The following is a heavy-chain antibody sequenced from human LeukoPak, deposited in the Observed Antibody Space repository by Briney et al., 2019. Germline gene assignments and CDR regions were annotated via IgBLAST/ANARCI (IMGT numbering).Heavy chain of an antibody. CDR3: ARGGPPGYYYDYYMDV. CDR2: FYFSGST. J-gene: IGHJ6*03. CDR1: GGSISSNSYS. Sequence: SETLSLTCTVSGGSISSNSYSWGWIRQPPGKGLEWIGSFYFSGSTYYNPSLKSRVTISVDTSKNQFSLKMSSVTAADTAVYFCARGGPPGYYYDYYMDVWGKGTTVTISS. V-gene: IGHV4-39*07.